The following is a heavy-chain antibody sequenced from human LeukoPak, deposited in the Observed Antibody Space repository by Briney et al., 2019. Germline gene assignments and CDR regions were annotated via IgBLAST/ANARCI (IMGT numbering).Heavy chain of an antibody. J-gene: IGHJ3*02. Sequence: SETLSLTCTVSGGSISSYYWSWIRQPPGKGLGWLGYIYYSGSTNYNPSLKSRVTISVDASKNQFSLKLSSVTAADTAVYYCARERREGYCSSTSCYRGNAFDIWGQGTMVTVSS. CDR3: ARERREGYCSSTSCYRGNAFDI. V-gene: IGHV4-59*01. CDR2: IYYSGST. CDR1: GGSISSYY. D-gene: IGHD2-2*02.